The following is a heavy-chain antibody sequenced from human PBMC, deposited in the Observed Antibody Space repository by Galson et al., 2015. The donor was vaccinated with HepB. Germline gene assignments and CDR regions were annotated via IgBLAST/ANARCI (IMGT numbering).Heavy chain of an antibody. CDR3: AKDGIMVANNPYHFHY. CDR1: GFSSTRYA. J-gene: IGHJ4*02. V-gene: IGHV3-23*01. D-gene: IGHD2-15*01. Sequence: SLRLSCAASGFSSTRYAMTWVRQAPGKGLEWVSSITSSGGNSYYTDSVKGRFTVSRDNSKNTLLLQLNSLRAEDTAMYFCAKDGIMVANNPYHFHYWGQGTLVTVSS. CDR2: ITSSGGNS.